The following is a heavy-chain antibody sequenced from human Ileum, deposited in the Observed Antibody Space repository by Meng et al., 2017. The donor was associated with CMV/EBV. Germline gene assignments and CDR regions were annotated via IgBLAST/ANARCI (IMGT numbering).Heavy chain of an antibody. CDR2: ICHSGTT. J-gene: IGHJ4*02. Sequence: QVQLQESGPGLVKPSGTLSLVCTGSGDSLVSVNCWSRVRQPPGKGLEWIGEICHSGTTNYNSSLESRVTISVDKSKNQFSLKLSSMTAADTAVYYCARGYGSWTVDGRVGYWGQGTLVTVSS. CDR1: GDSLVSVNC. V-gene: IGHV4-4*02. CDR3: ARGYGSWTVDGRVGY. D-gene: IGHD5-18*01.